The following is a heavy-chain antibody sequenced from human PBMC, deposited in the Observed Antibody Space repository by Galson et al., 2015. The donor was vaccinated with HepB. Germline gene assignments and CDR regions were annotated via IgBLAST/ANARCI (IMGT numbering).Heavy chain of an antibody. Sequence: SLRLSCAASGFTFSSYGMHWVRQAPGKGLEWVAVISYDGSNKYYADSVKGRFTISRDNSKNTLYLQMNSLRAEDTAVYYCAKVGSSGYYYGMDVWGQGTTVTVSS. CDR2: ISYDGSNK. V-gene: IGHV3-30*18. CDR3: AKVGSSGYYYGMDV. D-gene: IGHD6-19*01. J-gene: IGHJ6*02. CDR1: GFTFSSYG.